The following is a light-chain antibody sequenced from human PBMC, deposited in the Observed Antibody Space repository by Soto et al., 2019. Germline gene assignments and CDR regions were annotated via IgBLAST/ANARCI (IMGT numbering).Light chain of an antibody. CDR1: QGIRND. CDR3: LQKYFYPFT. Sequence: AIQMTQSPSSLSASVGDRVTITCRASQGIRNDLDWFQQKPGKAPKLLIYAASNLHSWVPARFSGSGSGTDFTLTSSSLQPEDFATYYCLQKYFYPFTFGPGTKVDIK. J-gene: IGKJ3*01. CDR2: AAS. V-gene: IGKV1-6*01.